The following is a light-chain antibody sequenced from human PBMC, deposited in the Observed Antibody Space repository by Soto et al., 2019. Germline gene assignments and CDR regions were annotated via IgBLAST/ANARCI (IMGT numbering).Light chain of an antibody. CDR2: GGS. CDR3: QQYDKWPPLT. Sequence: VLTKSPSTLSVYPGERATLSCRASQSVSSNVAWYQQKPGQAPRLLIYGGSTRATGIPARFSGSGSGTEFTLTISRLQSEDFAVYYCQQYDKWPPLTFGGGANFDIK. CDR1: QSVSSN. V-gene: IGKV3-15*01. J-gene: IGKJ4*01.